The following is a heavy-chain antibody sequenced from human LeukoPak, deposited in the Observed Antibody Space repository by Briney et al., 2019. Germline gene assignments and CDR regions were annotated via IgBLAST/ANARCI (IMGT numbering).Heavy chain of an antibody. V-gene: IGHV3-23*01. CDR1: GFTFSSYA. D-gene: IGHD3-22*01. Sequence: PGGSLRLSCAASGFTFSSYAMSWVRQAPGKGREWVSAISGSGGSTYYADSVKGRFTIFRDNSKNTLYLQMNSLRAEDTAVYYCAKAPYDSSGYFPYAFDIWGQGTMVTVSS. CDR2: ISGSGGST. J-gene: IGHJ3*02. CDR3: AKAPYDSSGYFPYAFDI.